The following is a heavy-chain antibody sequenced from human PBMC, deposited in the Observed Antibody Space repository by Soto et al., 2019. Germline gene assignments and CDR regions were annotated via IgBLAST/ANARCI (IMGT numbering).Heavy chain of an antibody. D-gene: IGHD3-10*01. J-gene: IGHJ4*02. CDR3: AKFRAGLGSQTDS. CDR2: VGVSGATT. Sequence: EVQLLESGGNLVQPGGSLRLSCAASGFTFSSYAMSWVRQAPGKGLEWVSTVGVSGATTYYTDSVKGRFNISRDNSNNTLFLQMHSLRAEDTAIYYCAKFRAGLGSQTDSWGQGTLVTVSS. CDR1: GFTFSSYA. V-gene: IGHV3-23*01.